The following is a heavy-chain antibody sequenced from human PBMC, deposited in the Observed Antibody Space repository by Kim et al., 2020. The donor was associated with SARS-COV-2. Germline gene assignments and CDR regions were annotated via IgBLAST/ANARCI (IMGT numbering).Heavy chain of an antibody. D-gene: IGHD3-10*01. Sequence: SETLSLTCAVSGGSISSSNWWSWVRQPPGKGLEWIGEIYHSGSTNYNPSLKSRVTISVDKSKNQFSLKLSSVTAADTAVYYCARGGGEVLWFGELLGNGNYYYYGMDVWGQGTTVTVSS. CDR2: IYHSGST. CDR1: GGSISSSNW. V-gene: IGHV4-4*02. CDR3: ARGGGEVLWFGELLGNGNYYYYGMDV. J-gene: IGHJ6*02.